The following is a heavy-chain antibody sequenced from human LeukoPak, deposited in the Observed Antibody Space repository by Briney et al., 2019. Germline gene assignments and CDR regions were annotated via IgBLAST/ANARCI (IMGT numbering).Heavy chain of an antibody. J-gene: IGHJ4*02. Sequence: GGSLRLSCAASGFTFDDYAMHWVRQAPGKGLEWVSGISWNSGSIGYADSVKGRFTISRDNAKNSLYLQMNSLRAEDTAVYYCARVDVYYDSSGYYYVDDYWGQGTLVTVSS. D-gene: IGHD3-22*01. CDR1: GFTFDDYA. CDR3: ARVDVYYDSSGYYYVDDY. CDR2: ISWNSGSI. V-gene: IGHV3-9*01.